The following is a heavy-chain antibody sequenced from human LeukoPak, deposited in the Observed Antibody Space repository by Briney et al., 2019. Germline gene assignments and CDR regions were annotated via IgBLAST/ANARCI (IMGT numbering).Heavy chain of an antibody. CDR1: GFTFSDYY. CDR3: ARIIAASGTDWFDP. CDR2: ISSSGSTI. V-gene: IGHV3-11*01. J-gene: IGHJ5*02. Sequence: GGSLRLSCAASGFTFSDYYMSWIRQAPGKGLEWVSYISSSGSTIYYADSVKGRFTISRDNAKNSLYLQMNSLRAGDTAVYYCARIIAASGTDWFDPWGQGTLVTVSS. D-gene: IGHD6-13*01.